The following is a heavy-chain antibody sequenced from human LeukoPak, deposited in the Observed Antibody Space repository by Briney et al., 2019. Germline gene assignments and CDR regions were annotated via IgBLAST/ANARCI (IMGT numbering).Heavy chain of an antibody. Sequence: GGSLRLSCAASGFTFSSYAMGWVRQAPGKGLEWVSAISGSGGSTYYADSVKGRFTISRDNSKNTLYLQMNSLRAEDTAVYYCANAFYCSSTSCYRWFDPWGQGTLVTVSS. CDR2: ISGSGGST. J-gene: IGHJ5*02. CDR3: ANAFYCSSTSCYRWFDP. V-gene: IGHV3-23*01. D-gene: IGHD2-2*01. CDR1: GFTFSSYA.